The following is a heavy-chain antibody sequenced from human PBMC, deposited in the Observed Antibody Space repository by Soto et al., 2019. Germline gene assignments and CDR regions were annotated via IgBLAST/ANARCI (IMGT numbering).Heavy chain of an antibody. J-gene: IGHJ5*02. D-gene: IGHD2-15*01. V-gene: IGHV4-34*01. Sequence: QVQLQQWGAGLLKPSETLSLTCAVYGGSFSGYYWSWIRQPPGKGLEWIGEINHSGSTNYNPSLKSRVTISVDTSKHQFSLKLSSVTAADTAVYYCARGKDIATWGPWGQGTLVTVSS. CDR2: INHSGST. CDR3: ARGKDIATWGP. CDR1: GGSFSGYY.